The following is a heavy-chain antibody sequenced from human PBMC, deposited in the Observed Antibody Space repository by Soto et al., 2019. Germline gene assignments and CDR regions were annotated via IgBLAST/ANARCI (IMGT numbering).Heavy chain of an antibody. Sequence: QVQLVESGGGVVQPGRSLRLSCAASGFTFSSYAMHWVRQAPGKGLEWVAVISYDGSNKYYADSVKGRFTISRDNSKNTLYLQMNSLRAEDTAVYYASGYDSRGAYAFDIWGQGTMVTVSS. CDR3: SGYDSRGAYAFDI. V-gene: IGHV3-30-3*01. CDR1: GFTFSSYA. CDR2: ISYDGSNK. D-gene: IGHD3-22*01. J-gene: IGHJ3*02.